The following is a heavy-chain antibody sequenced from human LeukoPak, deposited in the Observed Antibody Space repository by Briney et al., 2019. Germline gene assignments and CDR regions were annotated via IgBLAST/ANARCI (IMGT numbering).Heavy chain of an antibody. CDR1: GFTVSSNY. CDR2: IYSGGST. V-gene: IGHV3-53*01. Sequence: PGGSLRLSCAASGFTVSSNYMSWVRQAPGKGLEWVSVIYSGGSTYYADSVKGRFTISRDNSKNTLYLQMNSLRAVDTAVYYCAREHSSSLDYWGQGTLVTVSS. CDR3: AREHSSSLDY. J-gene: IGHJ4*02. D-gene: IGHD6-13*01.